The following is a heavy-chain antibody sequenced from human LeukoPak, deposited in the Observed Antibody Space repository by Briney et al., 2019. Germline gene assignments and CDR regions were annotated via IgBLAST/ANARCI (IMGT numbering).Heavy chain of an antibody. CDR1: GGTFSSYA. D-gene: IGHD2-21*02. Sequence: GASVKVSCKASGGTFSSYAISWVRQAPGQGLEWMGGIIPIFGTANYAQKFQGRVTITADESTSTAYMELSSLRSDDTAVYYCARFEVVAAIQDYWGQGTLVTVSS. V-gene: IGHV1-69*13. CDR3: ARFEVVAAIQDY. CDR2: IIPIFGTA. J-gene: IGHJ4*02.